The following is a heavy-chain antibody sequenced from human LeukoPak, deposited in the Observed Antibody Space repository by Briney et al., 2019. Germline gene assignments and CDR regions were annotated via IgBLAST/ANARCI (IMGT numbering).Heavy chain of an antibody. CDR1: GFTVSSNY. V-gene: IGHV3-53*01. D-gene: IGHD3-10*01. J-gene: IGHJ3*02. CDR3: AKADIITMVRGVTLDAFDI. Sequence: GGSLRLSCAASGFTVSSNYMSWVRQAPGKGLEWVSVIYSGGSTYYADSVKGRFTISRDNSKNTLYLQMNSLRAEDTAVYYCAKADIITMVRGVTLDAFDIWGQGTMVTVSS. CDR2: IYSGGST.